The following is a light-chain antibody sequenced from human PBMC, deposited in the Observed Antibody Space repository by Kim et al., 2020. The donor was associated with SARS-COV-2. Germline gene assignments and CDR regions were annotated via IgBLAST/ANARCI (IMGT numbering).Light chain of an antibody. J-gene: IGKJ4*01. Sequence: EIVMTQSPATLSVSPGKRATLSCRASQSISSNLAWYQQKPGQAPRLLIYGASTRATGLPARFSGSGSGTEFTLTISSLQSEDFAIYFCQQYNNWPPLTFGGGTKVDIK. CDR2: GAS. V-gene: IGKV3-15*01. CDR3: QQYNNWPPLT. CDR1: QSISSN.